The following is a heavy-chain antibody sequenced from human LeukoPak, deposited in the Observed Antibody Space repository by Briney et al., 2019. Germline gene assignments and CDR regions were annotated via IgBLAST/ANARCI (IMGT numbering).Heavy chain of an antibody. CDR1: GFTFSSYA. V-gene: IGHV3-48*04. D-gene: IGHD1-14*01. CDR3: ARGLHITLSGWHFDL. CDR2: ISGTSSTI. Sequence: GGSLRLSCAASGFTFSSYAMSWVRQAPGKGLEWISYISGTSSTISYADSVKGRFTISRDNAKNSLYLQMHSLRAEDTAVYYCARGLHITLSGWHFDLWGCGALVTVSS. J-gene: IGHJ2*01.